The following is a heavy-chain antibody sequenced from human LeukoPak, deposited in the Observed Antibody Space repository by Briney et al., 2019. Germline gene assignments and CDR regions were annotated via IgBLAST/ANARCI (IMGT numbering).Heavy chain of an antibody. CDR3: ARGTFLYSTSSALLWFGESFDY. D-gene: IGHD3-10*01. V-gene: IGHV1-8*01. Sequence: ASVKVSCKASGYSFTSCDINWVRQATGPGLEWMGWMNPNSGNTGYAQKFQGRVTMTRNTSISTAYMELSSLRSEDTAVYYCARGTFLYSTSSALLWFGESFDYWGQGTLVTASS. CDR2: MNPNSGNT. J-gene: IGHJ4*02. CDR1: GYSFTSCD.